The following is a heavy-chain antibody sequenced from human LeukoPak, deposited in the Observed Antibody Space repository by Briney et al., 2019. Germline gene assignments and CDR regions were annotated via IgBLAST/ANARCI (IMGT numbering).Heavy chain of an antibody. CDR2: IYYSGST. CDR3: ARGSRRLADFHY. V-gene: IGHV4-59*08. J-gene: IGHJ4*02. D-gene: IGHD1-26*01. Sequence: SETLSLTCTVSGGSISSYYWSWIRQPPGKGLEWIGYIYYSGSTNYNPSLKSRVTISVDTSKNQFSLELSSVTAADTAVYYCARGSRRLADFHYWGQGTLVTVSS. CDR1: GGSISSYY.